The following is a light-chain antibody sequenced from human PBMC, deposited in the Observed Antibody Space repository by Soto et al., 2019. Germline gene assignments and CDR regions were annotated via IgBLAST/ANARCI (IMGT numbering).Light chain of an antibody. CDR1: SSNIGAHYD. V-gene: IGLV1-40*01. Sequence: QSVLTQPPSVSGSPGQTVTISCTGSSSNIGAHYDVHWYQQLPGTAPKLLIYGNSNRPSGVPDRFSGSKSGTSASLSITGLQGEDEADYVCQSYINSVGVYVFGTGTKLTVL. CDR2: GNS. J-gene: IGLJ1*01. CDR3: QSYINSVGVYV.